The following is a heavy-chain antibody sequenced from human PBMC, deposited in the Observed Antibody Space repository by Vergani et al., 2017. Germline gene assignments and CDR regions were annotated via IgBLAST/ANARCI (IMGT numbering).Heavy chain of an antibody. CDR3: ARLNRGRITIFGVEKLGAFDI. CDR2: ISSSSSYI. V-gene: IGHV3-21*01. CDR1: GFTFSSYS. J-gene: IGHJ3*02. D-gene: IGHD3-3*01. Sequence: EVQLVESGGGLVKPGGSLRLSCAASGFTFSSYSMNWVRQAPGKGLEWVSSISSSSSYIYYADSVKGRFTISRDNAKNSLYLQMNSLRAEDTAVYYCARLNRGRITIFGVEKLGAFDIWGQGTMVTVSS.